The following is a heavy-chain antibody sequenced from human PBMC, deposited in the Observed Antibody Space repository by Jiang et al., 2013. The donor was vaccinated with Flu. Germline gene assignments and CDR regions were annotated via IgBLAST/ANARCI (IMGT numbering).Heavy chain of an antibody. CDR2: INHSGST. J-gene: IGHJ4*02. CDR1: GGSFSGYY. CDR3: ARVNLGGYWRLLRFDY. V-gene: IGHV4-34*01. Sequence: KPSETLSLTCAVYGGSFSGYYWSWIRQPPGKGLEWIGEINHSGSTNYNPSLKSRVTISVDTSKNQFSLKLSSVTAADTAVYYCARVNLGGYWRLLRFDYWGQGTLVTVSS. D-gene: IGHD3-22*01.